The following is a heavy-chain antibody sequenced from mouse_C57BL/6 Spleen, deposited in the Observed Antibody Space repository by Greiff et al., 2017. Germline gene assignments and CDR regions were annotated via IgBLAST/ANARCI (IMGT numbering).Heavy chain of an antibody. CDR2: IYPGDGDT. CDR1: GYAFSSYW. V-gene: IGHV1-80*01. J-gene: IGHJ4*01. CDR3: ARAYYGNKYYYAMDY. D-gene: IGHD2-10*01. Sequence: VQLQQSGAELVKPGASVKISCKASGYAFSSYWMNWVKQRPGKGLEWIGQIYPGDGDTTYNGKFKGKATLTADKSSSTAYMQLSSLTSEDSAVYVCARAYYGNKYYYAMDYWGQGTSGTVSS.